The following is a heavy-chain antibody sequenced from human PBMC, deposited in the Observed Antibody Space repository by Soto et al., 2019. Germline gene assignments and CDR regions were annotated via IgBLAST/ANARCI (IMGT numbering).Heavy chain of an antibody. V-gene: IGHV3-30*18. CDR2: VSSDGNNK. J-gene: IGHJ5*02. Sequence: GGSLRLSCVASGFSFSKYGMHWVRQAPGKGLEWVAFVSSDGNNKYYADSVKGRFTISRDNSKNTVYLQVDSLRLDDTAIYYCAKDRVIQLLPIWPDPWGQGTLVTVSS. CDR1: GFSFSKYG. CDR3: AKDRVIQLLPIWPDP. D-gene: IGHD2-2*01.